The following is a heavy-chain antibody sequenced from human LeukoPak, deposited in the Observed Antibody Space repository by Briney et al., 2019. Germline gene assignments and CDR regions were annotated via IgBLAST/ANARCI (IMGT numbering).Heavy chain of an antibody. CDR2: IDPNNGDT. D-gene: IGHD2-8*01. J-gene: IGHJ3*02. Sequence: ASVKVSCKASGYTFTDYYIHWVRQAPGQGPEWVGWIDPNNGDTEYAQEFQGRVTMTRVRSISTAYMELSRLTSDDTAVYYCARRSRNGLDAFDIWGQGTMVTVSS. V-gene: IGHV1-2*02. CDR3: ARRSRNGLDAFDI. CDR1: GYTFTDYY.